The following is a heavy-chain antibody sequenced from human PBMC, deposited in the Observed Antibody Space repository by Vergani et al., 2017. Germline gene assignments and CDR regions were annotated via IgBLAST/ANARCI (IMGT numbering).Heavy chain of an antibody. Sequence: QVQLVESGGGVVQPGRSLRLSCAASGFTFSSYGMHWVRQAPGKGLEWVAVIWYDGSNKYYEDSVKGRFTISRDNSKNTLYLQRNSLRAEDTAVYYCAKDPGYSSGWFHYYYGMDVWGQGTTVTVSS. J-gene: IGHJ6*02. CDR2: IWYDGSNK. D-gene: IGHD6-19*01. V-gene: IGHV3-33*06. CDR3: AKDPGYSSGWFHYYYGMDV. CDR1: GFTFSSYG.